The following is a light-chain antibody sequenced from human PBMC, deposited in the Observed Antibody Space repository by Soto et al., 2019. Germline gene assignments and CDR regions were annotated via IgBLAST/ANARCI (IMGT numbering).Light chain of an antibody. CDR3: AAWDDSRNGYV. CDR1: SSNIGSNT. V-gene: IGLV1-44*01. Sequence: QSVLTQPPSASGTPGQRVTISCSGSSSNIGSNTVNWYQQLPGTAPKLLIYSNNQRPSGVPDRFSGSKSGTSASLAISGLQYEDEADYYCAAWDDSRNGYVFGTGTKVTVL. CDR2: SNN. J-gene: IGLJ1*01.